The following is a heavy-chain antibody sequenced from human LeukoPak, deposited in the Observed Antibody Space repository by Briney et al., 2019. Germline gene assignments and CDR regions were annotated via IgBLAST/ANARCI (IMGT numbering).Heavy chain of an antibody. V-gene: IGHV4-39*01. CDR1: GGSIRSSSYY. D-gene: IGHD2-2*01. Sequence: SETLSLTCTVSGGSIRSSSYYWGWIRQSPGKGLEWIGTIYYSGSTYYNPSLKSRVTISVDTSKNQFSLRLSSVTAADTAVYYCASTVVVPAAMHFYYYYYMDVWGKGTTVTVSS. CDR3: ASTVVVPAAMHFYYYYYMDV. CDR2: IYYSGST. J-gene: IGHJ6*03.